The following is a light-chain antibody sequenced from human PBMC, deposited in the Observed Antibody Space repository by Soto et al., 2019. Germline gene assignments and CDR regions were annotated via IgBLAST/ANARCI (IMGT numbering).Light chain of an antibody. V-gene: IGKV3-20*01. Sequence: EIVLTQSPGTLSLSPGERATLSCRASRAVSYSYLAWYQQKPGQAPSLLIYGASSRATGIPDRFSGSGSGTEFILTISRLEPEDFAVYYCYHYDSSPPWAFGQGTKVEIK. CDR2: GAS. J-gene: IGKJ1*01. CDR1: RAVSYSY. CDR3: YHYDSSPPWA.